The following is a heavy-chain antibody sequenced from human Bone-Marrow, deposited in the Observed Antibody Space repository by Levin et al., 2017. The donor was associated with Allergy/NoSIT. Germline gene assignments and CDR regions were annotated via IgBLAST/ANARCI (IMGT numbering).Heavy chain of an antibody. CDR2: ISVSEGGT. J-gene: IGHJ3*02. CDR3: ARRDYNYEGDAFDI. D-gene: IGHD3-16*01. Sequence: PGGSLRLSCAASRFTFSSYAMNWVRQAPGKGLEWVSGISVSEGGTYYADSVKGRFTISRDNSKNTLYLQMNSLRVEDTAIYFCARRDYNYEGDAFDIWGQGTMVTVSS. CDR1: RFTFSSYA. V-gene: IGHV3-23*01.